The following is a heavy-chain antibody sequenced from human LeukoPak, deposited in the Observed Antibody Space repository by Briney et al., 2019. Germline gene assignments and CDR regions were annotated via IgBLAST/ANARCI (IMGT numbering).Heavy chain of an antibody. Sequence: GGSLRLSCAASGFTFSSYGMHWVRQAPGKGLEWVAFIRYDGSNKYYADSVKGRFTISRDNSKNTLYLQMNSLRAEDTAVYYCAKRRRNGSGSFRGDYYYYMDVWGKGTTVTISS. CDR1: GFTFSSYG. CDR3: AKRRRNGSGSFRGDYYYYMDV. V-gene: IGHV3-30*02. CDR2: IRYDGSNK. J-gene: IGHJ6*03. D-gene: IGHD3-10*01.